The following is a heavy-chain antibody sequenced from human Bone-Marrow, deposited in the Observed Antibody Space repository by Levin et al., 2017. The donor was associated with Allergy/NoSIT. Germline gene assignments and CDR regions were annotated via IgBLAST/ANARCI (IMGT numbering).Heavy chain of an antibody. CDR3: ASKGNYDSSGYPSFGNYSLGRGYYYYGMDV. CDR2: IIPIFGTA. D-gene: IGHD3-22*01. Sequence: ASVKVSCKASGGTFSSYAISWVRQAPGQGLEWMGGIIPIFGTANYAQKFQGRVTITADKSTSTAYMELSSLRSEDTTVYYCASKGNYDSSGYPSFGNYSLGRGYYYYGMDVWGQGTTVTVSS. CDR1: GGTFSSYA. V-gene: IGHV1-69*06. J-gene: IGHJ6*02.